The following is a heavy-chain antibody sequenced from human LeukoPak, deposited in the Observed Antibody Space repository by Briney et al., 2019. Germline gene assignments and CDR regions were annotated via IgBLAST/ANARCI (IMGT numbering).Heavy chain of an antibody. CDR2: ISLTGLT. J-gene: IGHJ4*02. V-gene: IGHV4-4*02. D-gene: IGHD2-8*01. CDR3: SRENGAFSPFGY. Sequence: SGTLSLTCGVSGGSISNTNWWSWVRQPPGQGLEWIGEISLTGLTHYNPSLESRVTVSLDKSKNQLSLNLTSMTAADTAVYYYSRENGAFSPFGYWGQGTLVTVLS. CDR1: GGSISNTNW.